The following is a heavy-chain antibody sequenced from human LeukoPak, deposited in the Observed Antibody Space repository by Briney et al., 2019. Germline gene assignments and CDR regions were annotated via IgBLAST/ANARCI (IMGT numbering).Heavy chain of an antibody. V-gene: IGHV3-7*01. D-gene: IGHD1-26*01. CDR1: GFNFSSYW. CDR3: ARGGAPDN. Sequence: GGSLRLSCAASGFNFSSYWMSWVRQAPGKGLEWVANINQDGGKKHYVDSVRGRFAISRDNVENSVYLQMSSLRAEDTALYYCARGGAPDNWGQGTLVTVSS. J-gene: IGHJ4*02. CDR2: INQDGGKK.